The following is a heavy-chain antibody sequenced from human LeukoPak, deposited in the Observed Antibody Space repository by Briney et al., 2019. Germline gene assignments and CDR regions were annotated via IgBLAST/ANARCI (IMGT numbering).Heavy chain of an antibody. CDR3: ARGRGYDFWSGYVYHFDY. CDR1: GYTFTGYY. D-gene: IGHD3-3*01. J-gene: IGHJ4*02. Sequence: ASVKVSCKASGYTFTGYYIHWVRQAPGQGLEWMGWINPNSGGTNYAQKFQGRVTMTRDTSISTAYMELSRLRSDDTAVYYCARGRGYDFWSGYVYHFDYWGQGTLVTVSS. V-gene: IGHV1-2*02. CDR2: INPNSGGT.